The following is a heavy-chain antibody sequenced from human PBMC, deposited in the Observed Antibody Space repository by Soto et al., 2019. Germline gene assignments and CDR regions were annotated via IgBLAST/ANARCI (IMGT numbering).Heavy chain of an antibody. V-gene: IGHV4-4*02. D-gene: IGHD2-15*01. CDR3: ASRVGYCSGGSCQYYYYGMDV. CDR1: GGSISSSNW. CDR2: IYHSGST. Sequence: QVQLQESGPGLVKPSGTLSLTCAVSGGSISSSNWWSWVRQPPGKGLEWIGEIYHSGSTNYNPSLKSRVTISVDKSKNQCSLKLSSVTAADTAVYYCASRVGYCSGGSCQYYYYGMDVWGQGTTVTVSS. J-gene: IGHJ6*02.